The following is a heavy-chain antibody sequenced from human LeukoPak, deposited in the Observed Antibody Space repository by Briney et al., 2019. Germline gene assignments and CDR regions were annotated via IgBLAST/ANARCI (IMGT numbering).Heavy chain of an antibody. V-gene: IGHV3-7*01. D-gene: IGHD5-12*01. CDR2: IKQDGSEK. CDR3: ARDASRWLPKDYFDY. J-gene: IGHJ4*02. Sequence: RPGGSLRLSCAASGFTFSSYWMSWVRQAPGKGLEWVANIKQDGSEKYYADSVKGRFTISRDNAKNSLYLQMNSLRAEDTAVYYCARDASRWLPKDYFDYWGQGTLVTVSS. CDR1: GFTFSSYW.